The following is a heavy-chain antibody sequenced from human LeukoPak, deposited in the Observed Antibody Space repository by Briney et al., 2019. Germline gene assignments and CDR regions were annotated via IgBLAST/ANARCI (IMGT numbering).Heavy chain of an antibody. J-gene: IGHJ4*02. V-gene: IGHV4-59*01. CDR3: ARGRYDTGQYYFDY. Sequence: PSETLSLTCTVSGGSISSYYWSWIRQPPGKGLEWIGYIYYSGSTNYNPYLKSRVTISVDTSKNHFSLKLSSVTAAATAVYYCARGRYDTGQYYFDYWGQGTLVTVSS. CDR2: IYYSGST. CDR1: GGSISSYY. D-gene: IGHD3-22*01.